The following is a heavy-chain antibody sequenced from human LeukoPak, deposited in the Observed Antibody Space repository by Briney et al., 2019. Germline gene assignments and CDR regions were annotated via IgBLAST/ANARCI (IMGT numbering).Heavy chain of an antibody. CDR3: ARIENYYGSGSHFDY. CDR1: GASVGSAGYH. Sequence: SETLSLTCTVSGASVGSAGYHWSWIRQPPGGGLEWIGYIYYISNTNYNPSLKSRVTMSVDPSKNQFSLKLNSVTAADTAVYYCARIENYYGSGSHFDYWGQGTLVTVSS. CDR2: IYYISNT. J-gene: IGHJ4*02. V-gene: IGHV4-61*08. D-gene: IGHD3-10*01.